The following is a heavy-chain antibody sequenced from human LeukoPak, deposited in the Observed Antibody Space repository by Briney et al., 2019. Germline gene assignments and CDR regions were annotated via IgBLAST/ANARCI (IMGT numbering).Heavy chain of an antibody. V-gene: IGHV1-2*02. CDR1: GYTFTGYH. D-gene: IGHD6-13*01. J-gene: IGHJ4*02. Sequence: ASVKVSCKASGYTFTGYHMHWVRQAPGQGLEWMGWINPNSGGTNYAQKFQGRVTMTRDTSISTAYMELSRLRSDDTAVYYCARGSGEYSSSWYYFDYWGQGTLVTVSS. CDR2: INPNSGGT. CDR3: ARGSGEYSSSWYYFDY.